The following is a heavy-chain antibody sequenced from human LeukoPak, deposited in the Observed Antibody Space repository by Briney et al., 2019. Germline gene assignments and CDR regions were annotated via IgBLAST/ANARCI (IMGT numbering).Heavy chain of an antibody. Sequence: PSETLSLTCTVSGGSISSYYWSWIRQPPGKGLEWIGYIYYSGSTNYNPSLKSRVTISVDTSKNQFSLKLSSVTAADTAVYYCAGYNYYGSGSYRDYWGQGTLVTVSS. V-gene: IGHV4-59*08. CDR3: AGYNYYGSGSYRDY. D-gene: IGHD3-10*01. CDR2: IYYSGST. CDR1: GGSISSYY. J-gene: IGHJ4*02.